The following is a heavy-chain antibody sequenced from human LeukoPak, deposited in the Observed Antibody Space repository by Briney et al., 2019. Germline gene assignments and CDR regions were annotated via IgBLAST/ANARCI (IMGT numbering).Heavy chain of an antibody. CDR2: INPSGGST. CDR3: ARGVNTYYDILTAGPVGY. Sequence: ASVKVSCKASGYTFTSYYMHWVRQAPGQGLEWMGIINPSGGSTSYTQKFQGRVTMTRDTSTSTVYMELSSLRSEDTAVYYCARGVNTYYDILTAGPVGYWGQGTLVTVSS. CDR1: GYTFTSYY. V-gene: IGHV1-46*01. D-gene: IGHD3-9*01. J-gene: IGHJ4*02.